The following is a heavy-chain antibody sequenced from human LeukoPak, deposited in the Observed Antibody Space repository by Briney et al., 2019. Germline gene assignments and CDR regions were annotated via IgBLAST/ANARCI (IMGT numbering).Heavy chain of an antibody. CDR2: IYYSGRT. D-gene: IGHD2-15*01. CDR3: ARGGGYCSGGSCHYDY. Sequence: PSETLSLTCSVSGGSISSSIYYWGWIRQPPGKGLDWIGNIYYSGRTYYNSSLKSRATMSIDTSKNQFSLKLSSVTAADTAVFYCARGGGYCSGGSCHYDYWGQGLLVTVSS. V-gene: IGHV4-39*01. J-gene: IGHJ4*02. CDR1: GGSISSSIYY.